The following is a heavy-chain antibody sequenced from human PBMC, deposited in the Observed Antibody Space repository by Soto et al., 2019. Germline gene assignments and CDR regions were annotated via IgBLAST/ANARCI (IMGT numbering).Heavy chain of an antibody. CDR2: IYYSGST. V-gene: IGHV4-39*01. CDR3: ARSRYCSSTSCPFDY. D-gene: IGHD2-2*01. Sequence: SETLSLTCTVSGGSISSSSYYWGWIRQPPGKGLEWIGSIYYSGSTYYNPSLKSRVTISVDTSKNQFSLKLSSVTAADTAVYYCARSRYCSSTSCPFDYWGQGTLVTVSS. J-gene: IGHJ4*02. CDR1: GGSISSSSYY.